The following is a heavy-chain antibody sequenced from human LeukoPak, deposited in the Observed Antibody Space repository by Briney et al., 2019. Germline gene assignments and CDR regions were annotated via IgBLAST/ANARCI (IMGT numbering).Heavy chain of an antibody. Sequence: GGSLRLSCVASGFTFSNYAMNWVRQAPGKGLEWVSGVSGGGSSTYYADSVKGRFTISRDNSKNTLYLQMNSLRAEDTAVYYCAKTPPKSGSYYYYGMDVWGQGTTVTVSS. CDR1: GFTFSNYA. CDR2: VSGGGSST. D-gene: IGHD6-25*01. J-gene: IGHJ6*02. CDR3: AKTPPKSGSYYYYGMDV. V-gene: IGHV3-23*01.